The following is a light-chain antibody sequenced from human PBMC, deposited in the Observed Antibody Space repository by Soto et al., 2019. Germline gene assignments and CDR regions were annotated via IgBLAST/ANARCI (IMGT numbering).Light chain of an antibody. CDR3: SSYTSSSTYVV. CDR2: EVS. Sequence: QSALTQPASVSGSPEQSITISCTGTSSDVGGYNYVSWYQHHPGKAPKLMIYEVSNRPSGVSNRFSGSKSGNTASLTISGLQAEDEANYYCSSYTSSSTYVVFGGGTKLTVL. J-gene: IGLJ2*01. CDR1: SSDVGGYNY. V-gene: IGLV2-14*01.